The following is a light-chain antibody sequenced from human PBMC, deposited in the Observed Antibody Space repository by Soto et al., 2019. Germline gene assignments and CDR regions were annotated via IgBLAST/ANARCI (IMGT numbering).Light chain of an antibody. CDR3: QQSYSTPRT. CDR2: AAS. CDR1: QSISTY. J-gene: IGKJ1*01. Sequence: SSIRDRVAITCLASQSISTYLNWYQQKPGKAPKLLIYAASSLQSGVPSRFSGSGSGTDFTLTISSLQPEDFATYYCQQSYSTPRTFGQGTKVDI. V-gene: IGKV1-39*01.